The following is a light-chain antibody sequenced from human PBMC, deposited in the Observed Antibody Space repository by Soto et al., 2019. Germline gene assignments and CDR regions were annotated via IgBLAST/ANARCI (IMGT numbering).Light chain of an antibody. CDR3: QQYYSYPSLT. V-gene: IGKV1-16*01. CDR1: QDIRKY. J-gene: IGKJ4*01. CDR2: AAS. Sequence: IQMTQSPSSLSASVGDRVTITCQATQDIRKYLNWYQQKPGKAPKLLIYAASTLQSGVPSRFSGSGTGTDFALTISCLQSEDFATYYCQQYYSYPSLTFGGGTKVEIK.